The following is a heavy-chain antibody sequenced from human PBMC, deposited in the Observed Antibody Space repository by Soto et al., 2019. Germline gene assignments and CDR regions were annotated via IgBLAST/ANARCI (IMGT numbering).Heavy chain of an antibody. D-gene: IGHD3-10*01. CDR1: GFSLNTGGVT. V-gene: IGHV2-5*02. CDR2: IYWDDGK. Sequence: SGPTLVNPTQTLTLTCVFSGFSLNTGGVTVGWIRQPPGKALEWVALIYWDDGKRYSPSLKSRLTITKETSRKQVVPTMTNVDPEDTATYFCAHSPAPRVYFQHWGEGTLVTVSS. J-gene: IGHJ1*01. CDR3: AHSPAPRVYFQH.